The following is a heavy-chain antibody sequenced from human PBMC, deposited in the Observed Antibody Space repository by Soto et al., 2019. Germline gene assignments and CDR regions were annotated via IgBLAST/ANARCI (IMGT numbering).Heavy chain of an antibody. J-gene: IGHJ5*02. CDR3: CVIKRRDQYSTSGYWFDP. V-gene: IGHV3-15*01. CDR1: GFTFSHAW. Sequence: GSLRLSCAASGFTFSHAWMSWVRQAPGKGLEWVGRIKSKADGETKDYGAPVRGRFTISRDDSQDILYLHMNSLRIEDTAVYYCCVIKRRDQYSTSGYWFDPWGPGTLVTVSS. D-gene: IGHD4-4*01. CDR2: IKSKADGETK.